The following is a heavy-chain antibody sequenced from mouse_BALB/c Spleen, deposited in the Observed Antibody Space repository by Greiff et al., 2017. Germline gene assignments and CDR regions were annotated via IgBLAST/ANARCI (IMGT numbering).Heavy chain of an antibody. V-gene: IGHV1-67*01. CDR3: ARGGYTEGNYFDY. J-gene: IGHJ2*01. Sequence: VQLQQSGPELVRPGVSVKISCKGSSYTFTDYAMHWVKPSHAKSLEWIGVISTYYGNTNYNQKFKGKATMTVDKSSSTAYMELARLTSEDSAVYYCARGGYTEGNYFDYWGQGTTLTVSS. D-gene: IGHD3-1*01. CDR2: ISTYYGNT. CDR1: SYTFTDYA.